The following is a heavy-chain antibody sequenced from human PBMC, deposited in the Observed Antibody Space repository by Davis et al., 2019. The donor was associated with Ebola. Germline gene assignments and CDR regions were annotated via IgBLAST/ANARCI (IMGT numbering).Heavy chain of an antibody. CDR1: GYTFSNYG. J-gene: IGHJ4*02. V-gene: IGHV1-18*04. Sequence: ASVKVSCKASGYTFSNYGFAWVRQAPGQGLEWMGWISAYNGNTKYAEKLQVRVTMTTDTSTSTAYMELRSLRSDDTAVYYCVREIFGHFDYWGQGTLVTVSS. CDR3: VREIFGHFDY. CDR2: ISAYNGNT. D-gene: IGHD3-9*01.